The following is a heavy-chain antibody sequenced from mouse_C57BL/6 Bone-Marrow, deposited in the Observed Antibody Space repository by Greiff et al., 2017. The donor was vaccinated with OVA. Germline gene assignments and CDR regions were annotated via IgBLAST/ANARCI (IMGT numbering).Heavy chain of an antibody. CDR3: AISSPFAY. J-gene: IGHJ3*01. D-gene: IGHD1-1*01. V-gene: IGHV1-82*01. CDR2: IYPGDGDT. CDR1: GYAFSSSW. Sequence: VQLQQSGPELVKPGASVKISCKASGYAFSSSWMNWVKQRPGKGLEWIGRIYPGDGDTNYNGKFKGKATLTADKSSSTAYMQLSSLTSEDSAVYFCAISSPFAYRGQGTLVTVSA.